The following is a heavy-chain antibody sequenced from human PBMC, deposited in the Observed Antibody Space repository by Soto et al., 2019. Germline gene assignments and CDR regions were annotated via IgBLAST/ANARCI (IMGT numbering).Heavy chain of an antibody. CDR1: GYTFSNYG. J-gene: IGHJ5*02. CDR3: ARVVPGAEAWFGP. D-gene: IGHD2-2*01. CDR2: ISLYSDGT. Sequence: ASVKVSCKTSGYTFSNYGITWVLQAPGQPLEWLGWISLYSDGTNYAQKFQGRVSMTTDTSTTTAYMELRSLRSDDTAVYYCARVVPGAEAWFGPWGQGTLVTVSS. V-gene: IGHV1-18*01.